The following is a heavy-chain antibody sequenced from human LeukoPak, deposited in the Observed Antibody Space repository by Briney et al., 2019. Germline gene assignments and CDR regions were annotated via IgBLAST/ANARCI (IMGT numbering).Heavy chain of an antibody. CDR3: ARLSTSDTDGNYFDF. V-gene: IGHV4-39*01. CDR1: GDSITRNTYY. Sequence: SETLSLTCTVSGDSITRNTYYWVWVRQPPGKELEWIGSINYSGRTFYSSSLKSRATISVDTFRNQFSLKVTSVTAADTAVYSCARLSTSDTDGNYFDFWGQGTLVTVSS. CDR2: INYSGRT. D-gene: IGHD1-1*01. J-gene: IGHJ4*02.